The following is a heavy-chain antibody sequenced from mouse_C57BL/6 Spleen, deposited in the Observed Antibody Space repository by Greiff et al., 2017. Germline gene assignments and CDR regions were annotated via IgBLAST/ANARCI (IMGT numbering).Heavy chain of an antibody. CDR2: INYDGSST. D-gene: IGHD1-1*01. Sequence: EVQLVESEGGLVQPGSSMKLSCTASGFTFSDYYMAWVRQVPEKGLEWVANINYDGSSTYYLDSLKSRFIISRDNAKNILYLQMSSLKSEDTATXYCARDPGDYYGSSYSAMDYWGQGTSVTVSS. V-gene: IGHV5-16*01. CDR3: ARDPGDYYGSSYSAMDY. J-gene: IGHJ4*01. CDR1: GFTFSDYY.